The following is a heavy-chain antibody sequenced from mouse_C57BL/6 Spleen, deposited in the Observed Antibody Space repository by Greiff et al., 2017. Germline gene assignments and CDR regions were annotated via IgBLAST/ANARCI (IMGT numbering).Heavy chain of an antibody. Sequence: EVKLVESGGGLVKPGGSLKLSCAASGFTFSDYGMPWVRQAPEKGLEWVAYISSGSSTIYYADSVKSRFTISRDNAKNTLFLQMSSLKSEDTAMYYCARGVFYCYFDVWGTGTTVTVSS. CDR3: ARGVFYCYFDV. CDR1: GFTFSDYG. V-gene: IGHV5-17*03. CDR2: ISSGSSTI. J-gene: IGHJ1*03.